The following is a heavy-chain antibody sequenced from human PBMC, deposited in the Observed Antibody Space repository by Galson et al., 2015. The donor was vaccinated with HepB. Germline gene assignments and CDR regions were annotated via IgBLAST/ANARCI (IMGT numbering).Heavy chain of an antibody. J-gene: IGHJ4*02. V-gene: IGHV3-48*03. CDR2: ISSNGYMI. Sequence: SLRLSCAASGFTFGAYEMNWVRQAPGKGLEWISYISSNGYMIYYADSVKGRFTGPRDNARDSLYLQMNSLRVEDTAVYYCVRDDALWSWYFDSWGQGILVTVSS. CDR3: VRDDALWSWYFDS. D-gene: IGHD3-10*01. CDR1: GFTFGAYE.